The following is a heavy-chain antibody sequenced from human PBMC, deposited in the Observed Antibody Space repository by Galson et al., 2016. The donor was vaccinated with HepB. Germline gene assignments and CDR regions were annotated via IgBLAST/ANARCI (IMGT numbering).Heavy chain of an antibody. J-gene: IGHJ4*02. CDR3: ARAPYNDFVVDY. V-gene: IGHV4-4*02. D-gene: IGHD5-24*01. CDR2: NYHSGIT. Sequence: WVRQSPAKGLEWIGENYHSGITNYNPPLKSRLTISVDKSKNHFSLHLTSVTAADTAVYYCARAPYNDFVVDYWGQGALVTVSS.